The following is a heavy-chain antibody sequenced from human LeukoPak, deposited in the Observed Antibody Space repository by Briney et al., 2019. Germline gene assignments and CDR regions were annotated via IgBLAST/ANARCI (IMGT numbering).Heavy chain of an antibody. V-gene: IGHV3-21*01. CDR2: ISSSSSYI. CDR3: ARDTRRDGYNWSSD. J-gene: IGHJ4*02. Sequence: GGSLRLSCAASGFTFSSYSMNWVRQAPGKGLEWVSSISSSSSYIYYADSVKGRFTISRDNANNSLYLQMNSLRAEDTAVYYCARDTRRDGYNWSSDWGQGTLVTVSS. D-gene: IGHD5-24*01. CDR1: GFTFSSYS.